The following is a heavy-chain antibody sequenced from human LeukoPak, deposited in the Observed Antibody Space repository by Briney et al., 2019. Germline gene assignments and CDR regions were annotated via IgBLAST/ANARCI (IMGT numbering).Heavy chain of an antibody. CDR1: GFTFSSYW. J-gene: IGHJ5*02. CDR2: IISDGSST. D-gene: IGHD6-19*01. CDR3: AKPFSSGWYNGGHNWFDP. V-gene: IGHV3-74*01. Sequence: GGSLRLFCAASGFTFSSYWMHWVRQAPGKGLVWVSRIISDGSSTSYADSVKGRFTISRDNAKNTLYLQMNSLRAEDTAVYYCAKPFSSGWYNGGHNWFDPWGQGTLVTVSS.